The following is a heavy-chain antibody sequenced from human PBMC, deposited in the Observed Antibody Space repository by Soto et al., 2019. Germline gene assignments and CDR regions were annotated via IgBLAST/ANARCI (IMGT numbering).Heavy chain of an antibody. CDR1: GGSISSSSYY. V-gene: IGHV4-39*01. J-gene: IGHJ4*02. D-gene: IGHD6-19*01. CDR3: ARQPHSIAVAGDYFDY. CDR2: IYYSGST. Sequence: SETLSLTCTVSGGSISSSSYYWGWIRQPPGKGLEWIGSIYYSGSTYYNPSLKSRVTISVDTSKNQFSLKLSSVTAADTAVYYCARQPHSIAVAGDYFDYWGQGXLVTVSS.